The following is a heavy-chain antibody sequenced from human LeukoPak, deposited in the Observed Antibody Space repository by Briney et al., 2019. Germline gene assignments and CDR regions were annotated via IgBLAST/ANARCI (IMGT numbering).Heavy chain of an antibody. V-gene: IGHV3-21*01. CDR2: ISSSGSYI. Sequence: PGGSLRLSCGASGFTFSRYSMNWVRQAPGKGLEWVSSISSSGSYIYYADSVKGRFTISRDNVKNSLYLQMNSLRAEDTAVYYCASGNQYCGGDCFWAFDIWGRGTMVTVSS. D-gene: IGHD2-21*02. J-gene: IGHJ3*02. CDR1: GFTFSRYS. CDR3: ASGNQYCGGDCFWAFDI.